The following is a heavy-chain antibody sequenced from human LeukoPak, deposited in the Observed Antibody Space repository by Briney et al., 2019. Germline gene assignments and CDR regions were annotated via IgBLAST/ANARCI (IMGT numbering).Heavy chain of an antibody. CDR1: GFTFSVYS. Sequence: PGGSLRLSCAAPGFTFSVYSMNWVRQAPGKGLEWVSYISSSSTTIYYADSVKGRFTISRDNAKNSLYLQMNSLKDDDTAVYFCARRAFTGYTYGLDSWGQGSLVTVSS. V-gene: IGHV3-48*02. CDR2: ISSSSTTI. J-gene: IGHJ4*02. D-gene: IGHD5-18*01. CDR3: ARRAFTGYTYGLDS.